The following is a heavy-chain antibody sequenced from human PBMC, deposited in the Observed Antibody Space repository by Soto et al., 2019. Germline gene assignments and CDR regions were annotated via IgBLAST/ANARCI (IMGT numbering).Heavy chain of an antibody. J-gene: IGHJ4*02. CDR3: ARGVAGVRAYYFDC. D-gene: IGHD6-19*01. CDR1: GFTFSSYG. CDR2: IWYDGSNK. Sequence: QVQLVESGGGVVQPGRSLRLSCAASGFTFSSYGMHWVRQAPGKGLEWVAVIWYDGSNKYYADSVKGRFTISRDNSKNPLYLQMNSLRAEDTAVYCFARGVAGVRAYYFDCWGQGTLVTVSS. V-gene: IGHV3-33*01.